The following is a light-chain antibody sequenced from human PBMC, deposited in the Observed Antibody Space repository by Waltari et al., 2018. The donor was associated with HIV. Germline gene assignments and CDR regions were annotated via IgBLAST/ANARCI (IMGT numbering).Light chain of an antibody. Sequence: SYVLPPPPSVSVAPGKTARITCGGTTIGSQRVHWYQQKPGQAPVLVIYYESDRPSGIPERFSGSNSGNTATLTISRVEAGDEADYYCQVWDSSSDHWVFGGGTKLTVL. V-gene: IGLV3-21*04. CDR3: QVWDSSSDHWV. CDR2: YES. J-gene: IGLJ3*02. CDR1: TIGSQR.